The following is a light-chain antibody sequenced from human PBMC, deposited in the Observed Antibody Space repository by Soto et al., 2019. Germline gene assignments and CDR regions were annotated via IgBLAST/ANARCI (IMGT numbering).Light chain of an antibody. Sequence: DIVMTQSPDSLAVSLGERATMNCKCSRSVLYKSNNKNHLAWYQQKPGQPPQLIIYWASTRESGVPERFSGSGSGTDFTLTISSLESEDFAVYYCQQRVNRVTFGGGTKVDIK. CDR2: WAS. V-gene: IGKV4-1*01. J-gene: IGKJ4*01. CDR1: RSVLYKSNNKNH. CDR3: QQRVNRVT.